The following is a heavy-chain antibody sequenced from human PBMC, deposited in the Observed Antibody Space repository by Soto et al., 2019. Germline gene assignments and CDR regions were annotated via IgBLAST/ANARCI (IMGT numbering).Heavy chain of an antibody. CDR2: INAGNGNT. J-gene: IGHJ3*02. CDR3: ASLRTTGYSSGWTDDDAFDI. Sequence: QVQLVQSGAEVKKPGASVKVSCKASGYTFTSYAMHWVRQAPGQRLEWMGWINAGNGNTKYSQKFQGRVTITRDTSASTAYMVLSSLRSEDTAVYYCASLRTTGYSSGWTDDDAFDIWGQGTMVTVSS. D-gene: IGHD6-19*01. CDR1: GYTFTSYA. V-gene: IGHV1-3*01.